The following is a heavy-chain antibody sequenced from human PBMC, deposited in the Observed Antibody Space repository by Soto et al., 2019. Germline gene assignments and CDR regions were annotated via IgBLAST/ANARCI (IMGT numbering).Heavy chain of an antibody. CDR2: IYSGGST. J-gene: IGHJ4*02. D-gene: IGHD6-19*01. Sequence: GGSLRLSCAASGFTVSSNYMSWVRQAPGKGLEWVSVIYSGGSTYYADSVKGRFTISRDNSKNTLYLQMNSLRAEDTAVYYCARVLSSGWAMAFDYWGQGTLVTVSS. CDR1: GFTVSSNY. V-gene: IGHV3-53*01. CDR3: ARVLSSGWAMAFDY.